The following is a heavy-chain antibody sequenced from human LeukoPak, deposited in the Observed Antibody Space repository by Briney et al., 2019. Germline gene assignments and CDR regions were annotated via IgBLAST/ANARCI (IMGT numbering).Heavy chain of an antibody. CDR3: ARDPRWLTPDCTSTSCYENYFDP. D-gene: IGHD2-2*01. J-gene: IGHJ5*02. CDR1: GYSINNGYQ. Sequence: PSETLSLTCAVSGYSINNGYQWAWIRQSPGRGLAWIGSIYHNGGAHYNPSLRSRVVISVDTSNNQFSLRLSSVTVADTAVYYYARDPRWLTPDCTSTSCYENYFDPWGRGTLVTVSS. CDR2: IYHNGGA. V-gene: IGHV4-38-2*02.